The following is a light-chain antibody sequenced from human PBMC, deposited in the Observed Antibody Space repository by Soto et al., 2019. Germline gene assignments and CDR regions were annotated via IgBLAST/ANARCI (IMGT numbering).Light chain of an antibody. CDR2: NDN. CDR3: AAWDDSLNARGV. Sequence: QSVLTQPPSASGTPGQRVTISCSGSRSHIGSNAVSWYQQLPGTAPKLLIYNDNQRPSGVPDRFSASKSGTSASLAISGLQSEDEADYYCAAWDDSLNARGVFGGGTKVTVL. CDR1: RSHIGSNA. J-gene: IGLJ3*02. V-gene: IGLV1-44*01.